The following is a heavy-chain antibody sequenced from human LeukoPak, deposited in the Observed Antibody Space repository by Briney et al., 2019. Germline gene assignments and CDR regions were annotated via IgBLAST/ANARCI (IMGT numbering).Heavy chain of an antibody. J-gene: IGHJ4*02. Sequence: PGRSLRLSCAASGFTFDDYGMDWVRQAPGKGLEWVSGISWNSGSIGYADSVKGRFTISRDNAKNSLYLQMNSLRTEDTAFYYCAKDIGGEEVRGVIEYWGQGTLVTVSS. V-gene: IGHV3-9*01. CDR3: AKDIGGEEVRGVIEY. CDR1: GFTFDDYG. CDR2: ISWNSGSI. D-gene: IGHD3-10*01.